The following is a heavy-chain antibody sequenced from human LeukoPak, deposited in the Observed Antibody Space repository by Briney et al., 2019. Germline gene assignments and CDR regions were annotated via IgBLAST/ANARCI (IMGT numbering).Heavy chain of an antibody. J-gene: IGHJ4*02. Sequence: GGSQRLFCAASGFTFDDYAMHWVRQSPGEGLEWVSGICWNSGNIVYADSVKGRFTVSRDNAKNSLYLHMNSLRAEDTALYYCAKPGYYYDCYGYYYDSWGQGTLVTVSS. D-gene: IGHD3-22*01. CDR2: ICWNSGNI. CDR1: GFTFDDYA. CDR3: AKPGYYYDCYGYYYDS. V-gene: IGHV3-9*01.